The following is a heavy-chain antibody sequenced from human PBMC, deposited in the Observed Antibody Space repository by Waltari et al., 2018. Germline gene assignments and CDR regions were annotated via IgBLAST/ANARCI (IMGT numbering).Heavy chain of an antibody. CDR2: ICHSGST. V-gene: IGHV4-30-2*01. CDR3: ARVKDDYVWGSYRSGHYFDY. D-gene: IGHD3-16*02. J-gene: IGHJ4*02. Sequence: QLQLQESGSGLVKPSQTLSLTCAVSGGSISSGGYSWSWIRQPPGKGLEWIGYICHSGSTYYNPSLKSRVTISVDRSKNQFSLKLSSVTAADTAVYYCARVKDDYVWGSYRSGHYFDYWGQGTLVTVSS. CDR1: GGSISSGGYS.